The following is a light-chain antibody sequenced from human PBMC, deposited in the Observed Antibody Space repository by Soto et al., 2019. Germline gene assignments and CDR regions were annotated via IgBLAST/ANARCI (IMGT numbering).Light chain of an antibody. CDR2: GAS. Sequence: EIVLTQSPGTLSLSPGERATLSCRASQSVSSSYLAWYQQKPGQAPRLLIYGASSRATGIPDRFSGSGSGTDFTLTISRLEPEDFAVYYCQQYGISGTFGQGTKLEIK. CDR1: QSVSSSY. V-gene: IGKV3-20*01. CDR3: QQYGISGT. J-gene: IGKJ2*01.